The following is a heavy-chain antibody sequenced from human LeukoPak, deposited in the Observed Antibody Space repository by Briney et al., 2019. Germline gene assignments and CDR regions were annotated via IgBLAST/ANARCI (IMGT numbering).Heavy chain of an antibody. V-gene: IGHV1-2*02. J-gene: IGHJ4*02. D-gene: IGHD3-10*01. Sequence: ASVKVSCKASGYTFTGYYMHWVRQSPGQGLEWMGWINPNSGGTNYAQKFQGRVTMTRDTSITTAYMELTSLRSDDTAVYYCARDLFYSVSGTYYNVGRVFNYWGQGTLVTVSS. CDR3: ARDLFYSVSGTYYNVGRVFNY. CDR1: GYTFTGYY. CDR2: INPNSGGT.